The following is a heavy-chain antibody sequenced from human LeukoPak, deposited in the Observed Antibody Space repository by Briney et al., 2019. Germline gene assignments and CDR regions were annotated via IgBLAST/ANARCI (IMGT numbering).Heavy chain of an antibody. V-gene: IGHV4-39*01. CDR3: ARPLASGWYSWFDP. J-gene: IGHJ5*02. CDR2: IHYSGST. CDR1: GDSISSGSYS. D-gene: IGHD6-19*01. Sequence: PSETLSLTCTVSGDSISSGSYSWGWIRQPPGKGLEWIGVIHYSGSTYYNPSLNSRVTISVDTPKNQFSLKLSSVTAADTAVYYCARPLASGWYSWFDPWGQGTLVTVS.